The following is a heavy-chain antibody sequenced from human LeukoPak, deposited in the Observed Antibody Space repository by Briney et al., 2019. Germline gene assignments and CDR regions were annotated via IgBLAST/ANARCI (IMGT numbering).Heavy chain of an antibody. Sequence: SETLSLTCTVSGGSISSYYWSWIRQPTGKGLEWIGYIYYSGSTNYNPSLKSRVTMSVDTSKNHFSLKLSSVTSPDTAVYYCATNLPGYSYGYWVAWGQGTLVTVSS. J-gene: IGHJ5*02. CDR2: IYYSGST. D-gene: IGHD5-18*01. V-gene: IGHV4-59*12. CDR3: ATNLPGYSYGYWVA. CDR1: GGSISSYY.